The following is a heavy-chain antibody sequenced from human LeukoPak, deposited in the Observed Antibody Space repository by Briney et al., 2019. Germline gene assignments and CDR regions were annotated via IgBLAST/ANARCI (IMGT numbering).Heavy chain of an antibody. CDR3: ATNYYDTRKPWD. V-gene: IGHV4-61*09. Sequence: SETLSLTCTVSGGSINSGRYCWSWIRQSAGKGLEWIGHMYISGNTNYNPSLKSRVTMSVDTSQDQFSLKLSSVTAADTAVYFCATNYYDTRKPWDWGQGTLVTVSS. CDR1: GGSINSGRYC. CDR2: MYISGNT. J-gene: IGHJ4*02. D-gene: IGHD3-22*01.